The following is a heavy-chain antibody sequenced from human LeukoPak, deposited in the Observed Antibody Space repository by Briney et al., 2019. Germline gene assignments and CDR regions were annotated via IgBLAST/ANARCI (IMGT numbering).Heavy chain of an antibody. CDR2: INPNSGGT. CDR1: GYTLTGYY. D-gene: IGHD4/OR15-4a*01. Sequence: ASVKVSCKASGYTLTGYYMHWVRQAPGQGLEWMGWINPNSGGTNYAQKFQGRVTMTRDTSISTAYMELSRLRSDDTAVYYCARSSYGGNLGDFDYWGQGTLVTVSS. V-gene: IGHV1-2*02. J-gene: IGHJ4*02. CDR3: ARSSYGGNLGDFDY.